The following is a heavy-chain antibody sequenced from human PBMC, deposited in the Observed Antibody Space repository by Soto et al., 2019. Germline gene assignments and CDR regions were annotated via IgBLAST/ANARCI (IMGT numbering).Heavy chain of an antibody. Sequence: GGSLRLSCAASGFTFSSYAMSWVRQAPGKGLEWVSAISGSGGSTYYADSVKGRFTISRDNSKNTLYLQMNSLRAEDTAVYYCAKAEGGLRFLEWAPKYYFDYWGQGTLVTVSS. D-gene: IGHD3-3*01. CDR1: GFTFSSYA. CDR3: AKAEGGLRFLEWAPKYYFDY. CDR2: ISGSGGST. J-gene: IGHJ4*02. V-gene: IGHV3-23*01.